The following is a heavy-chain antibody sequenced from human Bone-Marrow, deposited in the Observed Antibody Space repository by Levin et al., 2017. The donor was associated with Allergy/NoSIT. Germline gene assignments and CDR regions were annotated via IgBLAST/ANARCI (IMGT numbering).Heavy chain of an antibody. CDR3: ARDVEGRGVTIRTYYYYGLDV. CDR2: INQDGSDK. Sequence: PSETLSLTCVASGFTFSKYWMSWVRQAPGKGLEWVANINQDGSDKNYVDSVKGRFTISRDNAKNSLSLQMNNLRAEDTAVYFCARDVEGRGVTIRTYYYYGLDVWGQGTTVTVSS. J-gene: IGHJ6*02. D-gene: IGHD3-10*01. CDR1: GFTFSKYW. V-gene: IGHV3-7*01.